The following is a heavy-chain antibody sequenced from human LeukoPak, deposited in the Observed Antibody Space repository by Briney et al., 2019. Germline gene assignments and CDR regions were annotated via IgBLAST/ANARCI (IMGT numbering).Heavy chain of an antibody. Sequence: PGGSLRLSCTASGFTITRYRMNWVRQAPGKGLEWLSSIRSSSNEIYYADSVKGRFTISRDNAKNSVYLQINSLRAEDTAVYYCTRDLDLYNDAFDVWGQGTRVIVSS. D-gene: IGHD1-14*01. V-gene: IGHV3-21*01. CDR1: GFTITRYR. J-gene: IGHJ3*01. CDR2: IRSSSNEI. CDR3: TRDLDLYNDAFDV.